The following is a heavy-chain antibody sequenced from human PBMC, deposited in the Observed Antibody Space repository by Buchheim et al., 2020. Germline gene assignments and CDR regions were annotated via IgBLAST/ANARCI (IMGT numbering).Heavy chain of an antibody. J-gene: IGHJ6*02. D-gene: IGHD1-14*01. Sequence: EVQLLESGGGLVQPGGSLRLSCAASGFTFSSYAMSWVRQAPGKGLEWVSSLSGRGDSTFYADSVKGRFTISRDNSKNTLYLQMNSLRAEDTAIYYCAKVQWNQPRTMDVWGQGTT. V-gene: IGHV3-23*01. CDR3: AKVQWNQPRTMDV. CDR1: GFTFSSYA. CDR2: LSGRGDST.